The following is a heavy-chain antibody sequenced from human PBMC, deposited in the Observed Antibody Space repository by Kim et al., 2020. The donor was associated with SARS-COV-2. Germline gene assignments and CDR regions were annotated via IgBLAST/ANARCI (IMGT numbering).Heavy chain of an antibody. V-gene: IGHV1-58*01. J-gene: IGHJ6*02. Sequence: SVKVSCKASGFTFTSSAVQWVRQARGQRLEWIGWIVVGRGNTNYAQKFQERVTITRDMSTSTAYMELSSLRSEDTAVYYCAADRGYYGSGGYYYYYGMDVWGQGTTVTVSS. CDR2: IVVGRGNT. D-gene: IGHD3-10*01. CDR3: AADRGYYGSGGYYYYYGMDV. CDR1: GFTFTSSA.